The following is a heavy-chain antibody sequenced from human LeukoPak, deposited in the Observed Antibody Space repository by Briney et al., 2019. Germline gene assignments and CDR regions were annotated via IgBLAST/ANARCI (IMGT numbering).Heavy chain of an antibody. D-gene: IGHD3-22*01. CDR1: GGSITGYY. V-gene: IGHV4-4*07. CDR3: AREEFLHEIDSSGYFVY. J-gene: IGHJ4*02. CDR2: VYSSGVG. Sequence: SETLSLTCTVSGGSITGYYWNCIRQPAGQGVEWLGRVYSSGVGNYNPSLTSRVTMSVYTSKNQFSLKLTSLTAADTAVYYCAREEFLHEIDSSGYFVYWGQGTLVTVSS.